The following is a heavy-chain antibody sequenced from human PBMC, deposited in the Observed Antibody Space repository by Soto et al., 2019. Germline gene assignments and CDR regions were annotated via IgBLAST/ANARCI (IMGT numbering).Heavy chain of an antibody. J-gene: IGHJ4*02. CDR3: ARGDSDYFDY. D-gene: IGHD2-21*02. CDR1: GGTFSSYV. CDR2: IIPILGVT. Sequence: GASVKVSCKASGGTFSSYVISWLRQAPGQGLEWMGKIIPILGVTNSAQRFQDRVTITADKSTYTAYMELSSLRSVDTAVYFCARGDSDYFDYWGQGTLVTVSS. V-gene: IGHV1-69*04.